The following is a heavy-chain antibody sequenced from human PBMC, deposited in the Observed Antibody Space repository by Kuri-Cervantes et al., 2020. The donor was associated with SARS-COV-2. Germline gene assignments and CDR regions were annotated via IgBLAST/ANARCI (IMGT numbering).Heavy chain of an antibody. J-gene: IGHJ6*02. D-gene: IGHD2-8*01. V-gene: IGHV3-74*01. CDR1: GFTFSSYA. CDR3: ARDRAVYAFTPHSDMDV. Sequence: GESLKISCAASGFTFSSYAMSWVRQAPGKGLVWVSRINSDGSSTSYADSVKGRFTISRDNAKNTLYLQMNSLRAEDTAGYYCARDRAVYAFTPHSDMDVWGQGTTVTVSS. CDR2: INSDGSST.